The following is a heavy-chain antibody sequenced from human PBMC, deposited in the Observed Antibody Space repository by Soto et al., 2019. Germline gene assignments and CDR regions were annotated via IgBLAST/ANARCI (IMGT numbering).Heavy chain of an antibody. V-gene: IGHV3-53*01. CDR2: IYSGGST. CDR1: GFTVSSNY. CDR3: AREKYDILTGIYYSGMDV. Sequence: GGSLILSCAASGFTVSSNYMSWVRQAPGKGLEWVSVIYSGGSTYYADSVKGRFTISRDNSKNTLYLQMNSLRAEDTAVYYCAREKYDILTGIYYSGMDVWGQGTTVTVSS. J-gene: IGHJ6*02. D-gene: IGHD3-9*01.